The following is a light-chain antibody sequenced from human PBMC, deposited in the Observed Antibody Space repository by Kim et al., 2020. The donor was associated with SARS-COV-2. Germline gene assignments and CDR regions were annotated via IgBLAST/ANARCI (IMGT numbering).Light chain of an antibody. J-gene: IGLJ1*01. CDR2: DVS. CDR1: SSGVGAYNY. Sequence: QSVAISCTATSSGVGAYNYVYWYQQHPGKAPKLMIYDVSKRPSGVPDRFSGSKSGNTASLTISGLQAEDEADYYCCAYAGSETYVFGSGTKVTVL. V-gene: IGLV2-11*01. CDR3: CAYAGSETYV.